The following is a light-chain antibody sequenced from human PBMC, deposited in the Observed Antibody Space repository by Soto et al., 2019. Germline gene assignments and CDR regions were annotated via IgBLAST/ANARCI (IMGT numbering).Light chain of an antibody. CDR3: QHYHSFSIT. CDR1: QNSSIW. V-gene: IGKV1-5*01. CDR2: DSS. Sequence: DIQLTQSPSTLSSSLGDRVTISCRASQNSSIWLAWYQQRPGRAPTLRIYDSSSLERGVPSTFSGRGSGTEFSLTISNLRPDDFATYYCQHYHSFSITFGQGTRLEIK. J-gene: IGKJ5*01.